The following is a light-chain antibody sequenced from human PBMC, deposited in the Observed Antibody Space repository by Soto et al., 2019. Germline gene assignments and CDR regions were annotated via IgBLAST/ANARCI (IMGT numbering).Light chain of an antibody. CDR1: SSDVGGYNN. J-gene: IGLJ1*01. V-gene: IGLV2-8*01. Sequence: QSALTQPPSASGSPGQSVTISCTGTSSDVGGYNNVSWYQQPPGKPPKLMIFEVNRRPSGVPDRFSGSKSGNTASLTVSGLQAEDEADYYCSSYAGINNLGVFGTGTKVTVL. CDR2: EVN. CDR3: SSYAGINNLGV.